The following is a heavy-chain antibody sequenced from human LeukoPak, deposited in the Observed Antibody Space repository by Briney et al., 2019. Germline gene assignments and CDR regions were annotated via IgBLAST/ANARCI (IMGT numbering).Heavy chain of an antibody. V-gene: IGHV4-59*01. CDR3: ARQGDSGWYYFDY. CDR1: GGSISSYY. D-gene: IGHD6-19*01. Sequence: KASETLSLTCTVSGGSISSYYWSWIRQPPGKGLEWIGYIYYSGSTNYNPSLKSRVTISVDTSKNQFSLKLSSVTAADTAVYYCARQGDSGWYYFDYWGQGTLVTVSS. J-gene: IGHJ4*02. CDR2: IYYSGST.